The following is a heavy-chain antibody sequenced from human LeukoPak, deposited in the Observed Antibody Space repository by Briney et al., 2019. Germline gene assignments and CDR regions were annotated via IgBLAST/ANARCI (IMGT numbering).Heavy chain of an antibody. J-gene: IGHJ4*02. CDR3: ARGAGGFGEFDFDY. CDR1: GYTFTGYY. V-gene: IGHV1-2*02. CDR2: INPNSGGT. Sequence: ASVKVSCKASGYTFTGYYMHWVRQAPGQELEWMGWINPNSGGTSYAQKFQGRVTMTRDTSISTAYMELSRLTTDDTAVYYCARGAGGFGEFDFDYWGQGTLVTVSS. D-gene: IGHD3-10*01.